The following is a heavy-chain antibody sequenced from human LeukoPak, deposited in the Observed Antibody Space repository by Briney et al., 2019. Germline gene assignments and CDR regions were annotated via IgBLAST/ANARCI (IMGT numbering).Heavy chain of an antibody. J-gene: IGHJ4*02. CDR3: ARHHSSIWAPFDY. CDR2: IDPSDSYT. V-gene: IGHV5-10-1*01. CDR1: GYSFTSYW. D-gene: IGHD6-13*01. Sequence: GESLKISCKGSGYSFTSYWISWVRQMPGKGLEWMGKIDPSDSYTNYSPSFQGHVTISADRSISTAYLQWSSLKASDTAMYYCARHHSSIWAPFDYWGQGTLVTVSS.